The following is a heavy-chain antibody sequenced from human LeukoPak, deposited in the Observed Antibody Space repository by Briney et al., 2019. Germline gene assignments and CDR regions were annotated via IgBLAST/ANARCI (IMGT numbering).Heavy chain of an antibody. Sequence: GGSLRLSCTGYGFTFGDYVMSWFRQAPGKGLEWVGFIRSKAYGGTTEYAASVKDRFTISRDDSKSIAYLQMNSLKTEDTAVYYCTRGWLRFLRPVWGKGTTVTVSS. V-gene: IGHV3-49*03. CDR2: IRSKAYGGTT. CDR1: GFTFGDYV. CDR3: TRGWLRFLRPV. J-gene: IGHJ6*04. D-gene: IGHD5-12*01.